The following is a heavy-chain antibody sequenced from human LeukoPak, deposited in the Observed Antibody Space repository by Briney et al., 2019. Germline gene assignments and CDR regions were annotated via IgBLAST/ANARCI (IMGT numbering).Heavy chain of an antibody. CDR2: IIPILGIA. Sequence: SVKVSCRASGGTFSSYAISWVRQAPGQGLKWMGRIIPILGIANYAQKFQGRVTITADKSTSTAYMELSSLRSEDTAVYYCARDLSVVVPTAIPFYYYGMDVWGQGTTVTVSS. D-gene: IGHD2-2*01. V-gene: IGHV1-69*04. CDR3: ARDLSVVVPTAIPFYYYGMDV. CDR1: GGTFSSYA. J-gene: IGHJ6*02.